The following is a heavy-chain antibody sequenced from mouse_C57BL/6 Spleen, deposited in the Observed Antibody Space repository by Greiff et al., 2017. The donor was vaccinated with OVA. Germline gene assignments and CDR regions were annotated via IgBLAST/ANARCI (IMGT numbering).Heavy chain of an antibody. CDR1: GYSITSDY. J-gene: IGHJ1*03. CDR3: ARNYYGSSYVWYFDV. Sequence: EVQRVESGPGLAKPSQTLSLTCSVTGYSITSDYWNWIRKFPGNKLEYMGYISYSGSTYYNPSLKSRISITRDTSKNQYYLQLNSVTTEDTATYYCARNYYGSSYVWYFDVWGTGTTVTVSS. CDR2: ISYSGST. D-gene: IGHD1-1*01. V-gene: IGHV3-8*01.